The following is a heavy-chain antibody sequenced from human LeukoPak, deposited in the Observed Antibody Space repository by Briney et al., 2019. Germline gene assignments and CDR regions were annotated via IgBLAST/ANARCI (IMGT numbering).Heavy chain of an antibody. CDR1: GGSVSSGSFY. CDR3: ARTSYLKSEYAFDI. D-gene: IGHD2-21*01. J-gene: IGHJ3*02. V-gene: IGHV4-61*02. CDR2: MYTAGGT. Sequence: PSETLSLTFTVSGGSVSSGSFYWSWIRQPAGKGLEWIGRMYTAGGTSYNSSLRSRVTISMDTSRNQISLILTSVTAADTAVYYRARTSYLKSEYAFDIWGQGTMVTVSS.